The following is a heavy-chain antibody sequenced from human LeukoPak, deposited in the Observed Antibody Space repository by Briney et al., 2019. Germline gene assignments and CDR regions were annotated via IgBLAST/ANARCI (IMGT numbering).Heavy chain of an antibody. CDR1: GYTFTSYD. J-gene: IGHJ3*02. CDR3: ARSRTSLDAFDI. V-gene: IGHV1-8*01. CDR2: MNPNSGNT. D-gene: IGHD1-14*01. Sequence: VASAKVSCKASGYTFTSYDINWVRQATGQGLEWMGWMNPNSGNTGYAQKFQGRVTMTRNTSISTAYMELSSLRSEDTAVYYCARSRTSLDAFDIWGQGTMVTVSS.